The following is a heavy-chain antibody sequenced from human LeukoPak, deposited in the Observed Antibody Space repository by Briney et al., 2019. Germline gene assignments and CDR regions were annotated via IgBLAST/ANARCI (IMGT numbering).Heavy chain of an antibody. J-gene: IGHJ4*02. V-gene: IGHV3-48*01. CDR3: AKWALVYGYY. D-gene: IGHD2/OR15-2a*01. CDR2: ISSNSGIK. CDR1: GFTFKSFS. Sequence: GGSLRLSCGGSGFTFKSFSMHWVRQAPGKGLEWVSDISSNSGIKSYADSVKGRFTISRDNSKNTLYLQMNSLRAEDTAVYYCAKWALVYGYYWGQGTLVTVSS.